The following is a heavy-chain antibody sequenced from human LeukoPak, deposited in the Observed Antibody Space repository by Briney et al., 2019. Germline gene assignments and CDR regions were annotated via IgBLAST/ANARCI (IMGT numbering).Heavy chain of an antibody. D-gene: IGHD3-22*01. CDR3: ARDWTTYYYDSSGYSFDY. J-gene: IGHJ4*02. CDR1: GYTFTGYY. V-gene: IGHV1-2*02. Sequence: GASVKVSCKASGYTFTGYYMHWVRQAPGQGLEWMGWINPNSGGTNYAQKFQGRVTMTRDTSISTAYMELSRLRSDDTAVYYCARDWTTYYYDSSGYSFDYWGQGTLVTVSS. CDR2: INPNSGGT.